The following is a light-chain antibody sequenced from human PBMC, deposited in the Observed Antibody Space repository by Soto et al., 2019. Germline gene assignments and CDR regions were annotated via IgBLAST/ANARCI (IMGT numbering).Light chain of an antibody. CDR2: EVN. CDR1: SSDVGGYND. V-gene: IGLV2-14*01. Sequence: QSALTQPASVSGSPGQSITISCTGTSSDVGGYNDVSWYQHHPGKAPKLMIFEVNDRPSGVSNRFSGSKSGNTASLTISGLQADDEAAYYCSSYTRRSIRDVFGTGTKGTVL. J-gene: IGLJ1*01. CDR3: SSYTRRSIRDV.